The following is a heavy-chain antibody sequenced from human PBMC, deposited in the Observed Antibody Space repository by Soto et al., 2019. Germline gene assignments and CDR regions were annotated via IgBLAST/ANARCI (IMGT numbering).Heavy chain of an antibody. CDR2: MSPNSGNT. CDR3: AGGVEAGYDY. CDR1: GYTFTSYD. V-gene: IGHV1-8*01. J-gene: IGHJ4*02. D-gene: IGHD5-12*01. Sequence: GASVKVSCKASGYTFTSYDINWVRQATGQGLEWMGWMSPNSGNTDYAQKFQGRVTMTRNTSISTAYLELSSLRSEDTAVYYCAGGVEAGYDYWGQGTLVTVSS.